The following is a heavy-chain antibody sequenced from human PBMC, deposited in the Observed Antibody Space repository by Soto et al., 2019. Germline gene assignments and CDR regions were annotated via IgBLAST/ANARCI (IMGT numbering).Heavy chain of an antibody. J-gene: IGHJ6*02. CDR1: GGSISSYY. CDR3: ARRTVTTIYYHGMDV. CDR2: IYYSGST. Sequence: SETLSLTCTVSGGSISSYYWTWIRQPPGKGLEWIGYIYYSGSTYYNPSLKSRVTISVDTSKNQFSLRLNSVTAADTAVYYCARRTVTTIYYHGMDVWGQGTTVTVS. D-gene: IGHD4-17*01. V-gene: IGHV4-59*01.